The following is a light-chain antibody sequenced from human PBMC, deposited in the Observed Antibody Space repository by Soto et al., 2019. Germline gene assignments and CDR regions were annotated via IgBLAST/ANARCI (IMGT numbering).Light chain of an antibody. CDR2: AAS. J-gene: IGKJ1*01. Sequence: DIHMTQSPSAMSASVGDRVTITCRAIQGVNNYLAWFQQKPGKVPKRLIYAASSLQSGVPSRFSGSGSGTEFTLIISGLQPDDYATYYCQQYTNTNNPWMFGQGTKVDIK. CDR1: QGVNNY. CDR3: QQYTNTNNPWM. V-gene: IGKV1-17*03.